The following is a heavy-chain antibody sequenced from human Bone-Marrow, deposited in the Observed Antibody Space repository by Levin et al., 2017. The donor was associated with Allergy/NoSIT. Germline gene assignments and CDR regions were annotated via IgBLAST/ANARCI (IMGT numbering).Heavy chain of an antibody. V-gene: IGHV3-74*01. D-gene: IGHD3-10*01. CDR3: TRDRLLGSGSQDY. CDR2: IKTDGSET. J-gene: IGHJ4*02. CDR1: ESTFSNYW. Sequence: AGGSLRLSCAASESTFSNYWMHWVRQAPGKGLVWVSRIKTDGSETNYADSVKGRFTISRDNAKNTLYLQMNSLRAEDTAVYYCTRDRLLGSGSQDYWGQGTLVTVSS.